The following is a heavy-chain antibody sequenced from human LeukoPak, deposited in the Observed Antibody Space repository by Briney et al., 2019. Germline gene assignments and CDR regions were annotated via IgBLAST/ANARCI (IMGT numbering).Heavy chain of an antibody. D-gene: IGHD1-26*01. J-gene: IGHJ6*01. V-gene: IGHV3-23*01. CDR3: AKMKGHPLPKYYMDV. CDR1: GFTFDNYR. Sequence: PGGSLRLSCAASGFTFDNYRMSWVRQAPGKGLEWVSTVNADGGNTYYADSVKGRFTISRDNSKSTLILQMNSLRAEDTAIYYCAKMKGHPLPKYYMDVWGQGTTVTVSS. CDR2: VNADGGNT.